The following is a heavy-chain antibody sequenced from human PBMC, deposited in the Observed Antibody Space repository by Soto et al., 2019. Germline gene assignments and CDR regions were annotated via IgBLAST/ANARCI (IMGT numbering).Heavy chain of an antibody. V-gene: IGHV4-39*01. Sequence: PSETLSLTCTVSGGSISSSSYYWGWIRQPPGKGLEWIGSIYCSGSTYYNPSLKSRVTMSVDTAKNQFSLKLRAVTAADAAVYYCARQDSAIFGVVIISWFDLWGQGTLVTVSS. J-gene: IGHJ5*02. CDR3: ARQDSAIFGVVIISWFDL. D-gene: IGHD3-3*01. CDR2: IYCSGST. CDR1: GGSISSSSYY.